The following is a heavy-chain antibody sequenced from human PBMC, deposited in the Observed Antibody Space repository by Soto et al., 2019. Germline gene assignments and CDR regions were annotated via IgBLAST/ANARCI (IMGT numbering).Heavy chain of an antibody. CDR3: AHRLPGCSTGWDTRMFDY. V-gene: IGHV2-5*02. CDR1: GFSLSTGGVG. J-gene: IGHJ4*02. CDR2: IYWDYDK. D-gene: IGHD3-22*01. Sequence: QITLKESGPTLVKPTQTLTLTCTFSGFSLSTGGVGVGWIRQPPGKALDQLVFIYWDYDKRYSPSLKSRLTISEDTSQNRVVLIMTNMDPLDTDTYCCAHRLPGCSTGWDTRMFDYGGQGTLGTVCS.